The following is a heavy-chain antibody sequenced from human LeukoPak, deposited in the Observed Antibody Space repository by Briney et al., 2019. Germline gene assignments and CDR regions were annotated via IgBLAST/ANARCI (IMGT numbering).Heavy chain of an antibody. CDR2: IYFHGTT. V-gene: IGHV4-59*01. Sequence: PSETLSLTCAVSDGSIKDYYWSWIRQPPGKGLEWIGYIYFHGTTTYNPSLRGRGTISLDTSNNHFSLILTSVTPSDTAAYYCARAKDSRSRIFDSWGQGTRVRLL. CDR3: ARAKDSRSRIFDS. D-gene: IGHD3-16*02. J-gene: IGHJ4*02. CDR1: DGSIKDYY.